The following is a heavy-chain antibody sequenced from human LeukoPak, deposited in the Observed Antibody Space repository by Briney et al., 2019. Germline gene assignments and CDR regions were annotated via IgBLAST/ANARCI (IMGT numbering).Heavy chain of an antibody. Sequence: GGSLRLSCAASGFTFSSYGMHWVRQAPGKGLEWVSAISGSGGSTYYADSVKGRFTISRDNSKNTLYLQMNSLRAEDTAVYYCARGFRHYDYVWGRRGYDYWGQGTLVTVSS. V-gene: IGHV3-23*01. D-gene: IGHD3-16*01. J-gene: IGHJ4*02. CDR1: GFTFSSYG. CDR3: ARGFRHYDYVWGRRGYDY. CDR2: ISGSGGST.